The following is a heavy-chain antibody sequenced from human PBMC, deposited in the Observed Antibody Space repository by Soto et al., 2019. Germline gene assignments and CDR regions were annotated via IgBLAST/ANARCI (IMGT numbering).Heavy chain of an antibody. Sequence: GESLKISCKGSGYSFTSYWIGWVRQMPGKGLEWMGIIYPGDSDTRYSPSFQGQVTISADKSISTAYLQWSSLKASDTAMYYCAMPGGYSSWYLNIDFWGQGILVTVSS. V-gene: IGHV5-51*01. CDR1: GYSFTSYW. CDR3: AMPGGYSSWYLNIDF. CDR2: IYPGDSDT. J-gene: IGHJ4*02. D-gene: IGHD6-13*01.